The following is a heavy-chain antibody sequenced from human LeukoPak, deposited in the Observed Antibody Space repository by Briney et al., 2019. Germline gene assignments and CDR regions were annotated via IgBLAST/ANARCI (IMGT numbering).Heavy chain of an antibody. D-gene: IGHD4-23*01. Sequence: ASVKVSCKSSGYTFNTYYMHWVRQAPGQGLEWMGWINPNSGATAYAPRFQGRVTMTRLTSISTVYMELTMLRSDDTAFYYCARAPRWSQTDPGDYWGQGTLISVSS. J-gene: IGHJ4*02. CDR3: ARAPRWSQTDPGDY. CDR1: GYTFNTYY. V-gene: IGHV1-2*02. CDR2: INPNSGAT.